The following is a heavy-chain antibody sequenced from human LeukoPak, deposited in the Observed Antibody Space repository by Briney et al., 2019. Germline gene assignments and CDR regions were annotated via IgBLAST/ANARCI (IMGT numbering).Heavy chain of an antibody. CDR1: GGSISSGSYY. Sequence: SETLSLTCTVSGGSISSGSYYWSWIRQPAGKGLEWIGRIYTSGSTNYNPSLKSRVTISVDTSKNQFSLKLSSVTAADTAVYYCAGAPAAARRTPFDYWGQGTLVTVSS. D-gene: IGHD6-13*01. J-gene: IGHJ4*02. V-gene: IGHV4-61*02. CDR3: AGAPAAARRTPFDY. CDR2: IYTSGST.